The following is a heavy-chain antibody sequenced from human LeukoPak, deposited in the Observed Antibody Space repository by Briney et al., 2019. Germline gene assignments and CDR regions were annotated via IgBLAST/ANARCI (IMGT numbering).Heavy chain of an antibody. CDR3: ARESQPYYDFWSGYANWFDP. J-gene: IGHJ5*02. CDR2: ISYDGSNK. Sequence: GRSLRLSCAASGFTFSSYAMHWVRQAPGKGLEGVAVISYDGSNKYYADSVKGRFTISRDNSKNTLYLQMNSLRAEDTAVYYCARESQPYYDFWSGYANWFDPWGQGTLVTVSS. D-gene: IGHD3-3*01. CDR1: GFTFSSYA. V-gene: IGHV3-30*01.